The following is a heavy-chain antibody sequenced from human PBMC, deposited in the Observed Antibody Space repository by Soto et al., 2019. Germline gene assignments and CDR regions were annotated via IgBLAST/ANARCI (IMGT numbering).Heavy chain of an antibody. Sequence: SETLSLTCAVYGGSVNGYHWNWIRQPPGKGLEWIGEINHTGGTHYNPSLKSRVTMSVDTSKNQFSLRLSSVTAADTAIYYCAARITVFGLLIPPFDPWGQGTQVTVSS. CDR2: INHTGGT. V-gene: IGHV4-34*01. CDR3: AARITVFGLLIPPFDP. J-gene: IGHJ5*02. D-gene: IGHD3-3*01. CDR1: GGSVNGYH.